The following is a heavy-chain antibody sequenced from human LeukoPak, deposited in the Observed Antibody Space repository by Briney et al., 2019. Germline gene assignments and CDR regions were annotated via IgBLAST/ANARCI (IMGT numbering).Heavy chain of an antibody. D-gene: IGHD3-22*01. Sequence: SETLSLTCTVSGGSISSSSYYWGWIRQPPGKGLEWIGSIYYSGSTYYNPSLKSRVTISVDTSKNQFSLKLSSVTAADTAVYYCARRRTTYYYDSSGYSQLAYYYYMDVWGKGTTVTVSS. J-gene: IGHJ6*03. CDR1: GGSISSSSYY. CDR3: ARRRTTYYYDSSGYSQLAYYYYMDV. V-gene: IGHV4-39*01. CDR2: IYYSGST.